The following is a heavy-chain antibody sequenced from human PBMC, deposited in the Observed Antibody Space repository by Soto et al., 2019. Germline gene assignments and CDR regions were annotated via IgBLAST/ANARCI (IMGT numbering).Heavy chain of an antibody. CDR1: GYTFTSYG. Sequence: GASVKVSCKASGYTFTSYGISWVRQAPGQGLEWMGWISAYNGNTNYAQKLQGRVTMTTDTSTSTAYMELRSLRSDDTAVYYCARESKPSSSSSFDYWGQGTLVTVSS. D-gene: IGHD6-6*01. CDR2: ISAYNGNT. CDR3: ARESKPSSSSSFDY. J-gene: IGHJ4*02. V-gene: IGHV1-18*01.